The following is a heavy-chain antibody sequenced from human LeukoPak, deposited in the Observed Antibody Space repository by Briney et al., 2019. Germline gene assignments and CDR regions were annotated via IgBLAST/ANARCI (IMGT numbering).Heavy chain of an antibody. CDR1: GYTFTAYY. CDR2: INPNSGGT. V-gene: IGHV1-2*02. CDR3: ARALRDSNYGWFDP. J-gene: IGHJ5*02. D-gene: IGHD4-11*01. Sequence: ASVKVSCKASGYTFTAYYIHWVREAPGQELEWLGWINPNSGGTHYPQNFQGRVTMTRDTSVTTAYMELSGLRSDDTALYYCARALRDSNYGWFDPWGQGTLVTVSS.